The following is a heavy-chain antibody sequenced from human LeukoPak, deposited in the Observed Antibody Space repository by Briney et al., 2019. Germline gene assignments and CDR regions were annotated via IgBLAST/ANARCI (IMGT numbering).Heavy chain of an antibody. CDR2: ISSSSSTI. Sequence: PGGSLRLSCAASGFTFSSYSMNWVRQAPGKGLEWVSYISSSSSTIYYADSVKGRVTISRDNAKNSLYLQMNSLRAEDTAVCYCARDRGYSYARPFDYWGQGTLVTVSS. V-gene: IGHV3-48*01. CDR3: ARDRGYSYARPFDY. CDR1: GFTFSSYS. J-gene: IGHJ4*02. D-gene: IGHD5-18*01.